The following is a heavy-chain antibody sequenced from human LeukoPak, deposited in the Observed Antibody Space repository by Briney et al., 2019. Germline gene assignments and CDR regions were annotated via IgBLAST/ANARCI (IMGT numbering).Heavy chain of an antibody. CDR3: ARRLTQYDCFDP. D-gene: IGHD2-2*01. CDR1: GDSVSSNSVT. CDR2: TYYRSTWYN. V-gene: IGHV6-1*01. J-gene: IGHJ5*02. Sequence: SQTLSLTCAISGDSVSSNSVTWNWIRQSPSRGLEWLGRTYYRSTWYNDYAVSVRGRITVNPDTSKNQFSLHLNSVTPEDTAVYYCARRLTQYDCFDPWGQRILVIVSS.